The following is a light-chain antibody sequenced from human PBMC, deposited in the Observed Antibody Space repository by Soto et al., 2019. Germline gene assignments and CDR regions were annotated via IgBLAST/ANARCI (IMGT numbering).Light chain of an antibody. V-gene: IGKV3-15*01. Sequence: EIVLTQSPATLSVSPGERATLSCRASQSVSNNVAWYQQKPGRAPRLLIYGTYTRATGIPARFSGSESGTEFTLTISSLQPEDSAVYYCQQYNNWPWAFGQGTKVDIK. J-gene: IGKJ1*01. CDR2: GTY. CDR1: QSVSNN. CDR3: QQYNNWPWA.